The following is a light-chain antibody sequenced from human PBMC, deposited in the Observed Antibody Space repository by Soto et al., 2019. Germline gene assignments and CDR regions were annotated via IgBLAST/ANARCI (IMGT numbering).Light chain of an antibody. Sequence: DIQLTQSPSFLSASVGDRVTITCRASQGINTYLAWYQQKQGKAPKLLIDAASTLKSGVPSRFSGSGSGTEFTLTISRLQPEDFATYYCQQLNSYPRITFGQGTRLEIK. CDR3: QQLNSYPRIT. J-gene: IGKJ5*01. CDR2: AAS. V-gene: IGKV1-9*01. CDR1: QGINTY.